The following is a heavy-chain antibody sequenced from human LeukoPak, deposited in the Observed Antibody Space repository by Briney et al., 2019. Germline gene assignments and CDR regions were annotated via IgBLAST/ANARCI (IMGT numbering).Heavy chain of an antibody. D-gene: IGHD2-2*01. CDR3: ARALRLPAATFDY. CDR2: ISSSGSTI. J-gene: IGHJ4*02. CDR1: GFTFSDYY. V-gene: IGHV3-11*04. Sequence: GGSLRLSCAASGFTFSDYYMSWIRQAPGKGLEWVSYISSSGSTIYYADSVKGRFTTSRDNAKNSLYLQMNSLRAEDAAVYYCARALRLPAATFDYWGQGTLVTVSS.